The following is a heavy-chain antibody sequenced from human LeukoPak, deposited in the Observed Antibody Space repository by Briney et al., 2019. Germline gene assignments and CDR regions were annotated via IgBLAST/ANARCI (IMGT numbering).Heavy chain of an antibody. Sequence: GGSLRLSCAASGFTFSSYGMHWVRQAPGKGLEWVAFIRYDGSNKYYADSVKGRFTISRDNSKNTLYLQMNSLRAEDTAVYYCAKVKDIVVVPAAIGDYWGQRTLVTVSS. CDR1: GFTFSSYG. CDR3: AKVKDIVVVPAAIGDY. D-gene: IGHD2-2*02. J-gene: IGHJ4*02. V-gene: IGHV3-30*02. CDR2: IRYDGSNK.